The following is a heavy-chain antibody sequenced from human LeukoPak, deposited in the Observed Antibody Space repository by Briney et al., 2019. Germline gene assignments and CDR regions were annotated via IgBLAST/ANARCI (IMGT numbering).Heavy chain of an antibody. CDR1: GFTVSSNY. V-gene: IGHV3-64D*06. CDR3: VSPVFINY. CDR2: IGSDGDST. Sequence: GRSLRLSCAASGFTVSSNYMSWVRQAPGKGLEHVSTIGSDGDSTYYADSVKDRFTISRDNSKNALYLQMTSLRPEDSAVYYCVSPVFINYWGQGTLVTVSS. D-gene: IGHD1-14*01. J-gene: IGHJ4*01.